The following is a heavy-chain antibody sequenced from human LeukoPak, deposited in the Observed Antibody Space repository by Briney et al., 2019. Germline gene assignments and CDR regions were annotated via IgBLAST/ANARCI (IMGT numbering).Heavy chain of an antibody. J-gene: IGHJ3*02. CDR3: ARGNYYDSSGYLRAFDI. Sequence: SETLSLTCAVSGGSLSSGGYSWSWIRQPPGKGLEWIGYIYHSGSTYYNLSLKSRVTISVDRSKNQFSLKLSSVTAADTAVYYCARGNYYDSSGYLRAFDIWGQGTMVTVSS. V-gene: IGHV4-30-2*01. CDR2: IYHSGST. D-gene: IGHD3-22*01. CDR1: GGSLSSGGYS.